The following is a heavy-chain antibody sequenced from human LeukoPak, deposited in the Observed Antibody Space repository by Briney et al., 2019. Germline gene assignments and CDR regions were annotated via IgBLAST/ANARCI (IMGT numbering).Heavy chain of an antibody. Sequence: GGSLRLSCTASGFTFGDYAMSWVRQAPGKGLEWVGFIRSKAYGGTTEYAASVKGRFTISRDDSKSIAYLQMNSLKTEDTAVYYCTREREGPGGYYDSSGYYYEGYWGQGTLVTVSS. D-gene: IGHD3-22*01. CDR2: IRSKAYGGTT. V-gene: IGHV3-49*04. CDR1: GFTFGDYA. J-gene: IGHJ4*02. CDR3: TREREGPGGYYDSSGYYYEGY.